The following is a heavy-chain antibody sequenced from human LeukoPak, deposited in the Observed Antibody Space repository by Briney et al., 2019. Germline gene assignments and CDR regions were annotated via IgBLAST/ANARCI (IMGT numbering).Heavy chain of an antibody. V-gene: IGHV4-39*07. D-gene: IGHD2-15*01. Sequence: SETLSLTCSVSGGSISRSSYYWGWIRQPPGKGLEWIGSMSYSGSTYYNPSLKTRVTVSVDTSKNQFSLKLSSVTAADTAVYYCARDRACSGGSCYQYNWFDPWGQGTLVTVSS. J-gene: IGHJ5*02. CDR3: ARDRACSGGSCYQYNWFDP. CDR2: MSYSGST. CDR1: GGSISRSSYY.